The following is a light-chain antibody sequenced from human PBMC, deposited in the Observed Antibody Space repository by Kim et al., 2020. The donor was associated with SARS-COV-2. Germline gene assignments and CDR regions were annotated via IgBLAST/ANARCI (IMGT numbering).Light chain of an antibody. V-gene: IGKV3D-15*01. CDR3: QQYNNWPPT. J-gene: IGKJ1*01. CDR2: GAS. Sequence: EIVMTQSPATLSVSPGERATLSCRASQSVSSNFAWYHQKPGQAPRLLIFGASLRTTGIPARFSGSGSGTEFTLTISSLQSEDFAVYYCQQYNNWPPTFGQGTKVDIK. CDR1: QSVSSN.